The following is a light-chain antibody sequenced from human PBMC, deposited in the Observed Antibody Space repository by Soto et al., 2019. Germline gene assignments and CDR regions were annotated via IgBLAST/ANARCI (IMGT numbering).Light chain of an antibody. Sequence: EIVMTQSPATLSVSPGERATLSCRASQTVIRYLAWYQQNRGQAPRLLIFRTSNVATGFPARFSGSGSGTDLTLTISSLGPEDLAVYDCQQRRNWTSGFTFGPGTKVDIK. CDR3: QQRRNWTSGFT. V-gene: IGKV3-11*01. CDR2: RTS. J-gene: IGKJ3*01. CDR1: QTVIRY.